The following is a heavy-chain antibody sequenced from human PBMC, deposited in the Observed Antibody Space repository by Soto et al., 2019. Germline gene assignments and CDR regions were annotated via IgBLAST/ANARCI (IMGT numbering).Heavy chain of an antibody. J-gene: IGHJ3*02. D-gene: IGHD2-2*02. V-gene: IGHV1-18*01. Sequence: ASVKVSCKASGYTFTSYGISWVRQAPGQGLEWMGWISAYNGNTNYAQKLQGRVTMTTDTSTSTAYMELRSLRSDDTAVYYCVREGCSSTSCYNHDAFDIWGQGTMVTVSS. CDR2: ISAYNGNT. CDR1: GYTFTSYG. CDR3: VREGCSSTSCYNHDAFDI.